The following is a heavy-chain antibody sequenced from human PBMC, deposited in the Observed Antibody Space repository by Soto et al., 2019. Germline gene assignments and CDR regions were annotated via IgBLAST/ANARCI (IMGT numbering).Heavy chain of an antibody. D-gene: IGHD3-3*01. CDR2: SGSKASSYFT. CDR3: ARSGSDYFDC. CDR1: GFTLSDYY. J-gene: IGHJ4*02. Sequence: GGSLRLSCAGSGFTLSDYYMDWVRQAPGKGLEWVGRSGSKASSYFTQYAASVKGRFTISRDDSKNSLHLQMNSLKTEDTAVYYCARSGSDYFDCWGQGTLVTVSS. V-gene: IGHV3-72*01.